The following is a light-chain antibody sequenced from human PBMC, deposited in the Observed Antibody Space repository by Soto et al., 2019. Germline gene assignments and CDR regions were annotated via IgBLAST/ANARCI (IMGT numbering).Light chain of an antibody. V-gene: IGKV3-11*01. CDR3: QQRSNWPLLS. J-gene: IGKJ4*01. CDR2: DAS. CDR1: QSVSSY. Sequence: EIVLTQSPATLSLSPGERATLSCRASQSVSSYLAGYQQKPCQAPRLLIYDASNRTTGIPARFSGSASGTDFTLTISSLEPKDFAVYDGQQRSNWPLLSFGGGTKVEIK.